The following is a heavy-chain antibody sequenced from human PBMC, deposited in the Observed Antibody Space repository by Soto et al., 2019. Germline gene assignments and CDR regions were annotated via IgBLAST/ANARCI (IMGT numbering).Heavy chain of an antibody. CDR3: TTDQHSSQYYDYVCGCYRHFSWFDP. J-gene: IGHJ5*02. V-gene: IGHV3-15*07. CDR2: IKSKTDGGTT. D-gene: IGHD3-16*02. Sequence: GGSLRLSCAASGFTFSNAWMNWVRQAPGKGLEWVGRIKSKTDGGTTDHSSAVKGRFNSPSDESKDTLYLQMNSLKTDDTAVYYCTTDQHSSQYYDYVCGCYRHFSWFDPWGQGTLVTVSS. CDR1: GFTFSNAW.